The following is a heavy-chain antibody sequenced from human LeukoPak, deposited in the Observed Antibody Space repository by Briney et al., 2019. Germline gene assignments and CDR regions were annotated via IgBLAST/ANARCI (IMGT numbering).Heavy chain of an antibody. D-gene: IGHD3-10*01. V-gene: IGHV3-7*01. Sequence: GGSLRLSCAASGFTFSGFSMSWVRQSPTKGLEWVANIKQDGSERYYVDSVRGRFTISRDNAKNSLSLQMNNLRVEDTAVYYCARAGSHWHYVYWGQGTVVTVSS. CDR1: GFTFSGFS. CDR2: IKQDGSER. J-gene: IGHJ4*02. CDR3: ARAGSHWHYVY.